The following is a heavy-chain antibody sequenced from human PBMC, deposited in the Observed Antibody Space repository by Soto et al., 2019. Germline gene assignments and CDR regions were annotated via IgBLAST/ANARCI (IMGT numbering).Heavy chain of an antibody. CDR2: IYYSGST. V-gene: IGHV4-59*08. Sequence: KSSETLSLTCTVSGGSISSYYWSWIRQPPGKGLEWIGYIYYSGSTNYNPSLKSRVTLSVDTSKNQFSLKLSSVTAADTAFYYCAHFDWFIDFWGPGTLVTVFS. J-gene: IGHJ4*02. D-gene: IGHD3-9*01. CDR1: GGSISSYY. CDR3: AHFDWFIDF.